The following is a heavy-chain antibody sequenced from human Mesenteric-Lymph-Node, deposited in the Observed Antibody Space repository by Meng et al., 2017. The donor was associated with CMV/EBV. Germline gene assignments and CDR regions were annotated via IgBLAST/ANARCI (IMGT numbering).Heavy chain of an antibody. CDR3: ARDRGGSYG. D-gene: IGHD1-26*01. J-gene: IGHJ4*02. CDR2: ISSSSSYI. Sequence: GESLKISCAASGFTFSSYAMHWVRQAPGKGLEWVSSISSSSSYIYYADSVKGRFTISRDNAKNSLYLQMNSLRAEDTAVYYCARDRGGSYGWGQGTLVTVSS. CDR1: GFTFSSYA. V-gene: IGHV3-21*01.